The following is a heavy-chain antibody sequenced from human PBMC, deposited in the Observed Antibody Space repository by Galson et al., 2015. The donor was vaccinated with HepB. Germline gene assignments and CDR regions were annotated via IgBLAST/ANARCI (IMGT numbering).Heavy chain of an antibody. J-gene: IGHJ4*02. V-gene: IGHV1-18*04. CDR1: GYTFTSYG. CDR3: ARTEYSSGWYGGRYYFDY. D-gene: IGHD6-19*01. Sequence: SVKVSCKASGYTFTSYGISWVRQAPGQGLEWMGWISAYNGNTNYAQKLQGRVTMTTDTSTSTAYMELRSLRSDDTAVYYCARTEYSSGWYGGRYYFDYWGQGTLVTVSS. CDR2: ISAYNGNT.